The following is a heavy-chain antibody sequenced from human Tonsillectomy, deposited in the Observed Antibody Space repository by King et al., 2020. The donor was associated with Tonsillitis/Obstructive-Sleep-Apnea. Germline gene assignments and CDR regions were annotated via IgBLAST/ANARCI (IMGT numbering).Heavy chain of an antibody. CDR3: ARDWIGTDWFTDY. D-gene: IGHD3-9*01. J-gene: IGHJ4*02. Sequence: QLQESGPGLVKPSETLSLTCTVSGGSVSSGNYYWSWIRQPPGKGLEWIGYIYYRGSTYYNPSLKSRVTISVDTSKNQFSLRLTSVTAADTAVYYFARDWIGTDWFTDYWGQGTLVTVSS. CDR1: GGSVSSGNYY. V-gene: IGHV4-61*01. CDR2: IYYRGST.